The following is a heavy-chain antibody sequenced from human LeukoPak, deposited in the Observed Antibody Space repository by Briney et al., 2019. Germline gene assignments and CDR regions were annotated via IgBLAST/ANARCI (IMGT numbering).Heavy chain of an antibody. CDR2: INHSGST. Sequence: SETLSHTCAVYGGSFSGYYWSWIRQPPGKGLEWIGEINHSGSTNYNPSLKSRVTISVDTSKNQFSLKLSSVTAADTAVYYCARGPYYDSSGTYYFDYWGQGTLVTVSS. J-gene: IGHJ4*02. CDR3: ARGPYYDSSGTYYFDY. V-gene: IGHV4-34*01. CDR1: GGSFSGYY. D-gene: IGHD3-22*01.